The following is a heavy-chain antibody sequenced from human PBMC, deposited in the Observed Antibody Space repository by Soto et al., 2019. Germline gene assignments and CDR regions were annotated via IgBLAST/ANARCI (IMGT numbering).Heavy chain of an antibody. D-gene: IGHD3-22*01. V-gene: IGHV3-33*08. CDR1: GFTFATYT. J-gene: IGHJ3*02. CDR3: ARDYYDSSGYYYGGAFDI. CDR2: ICDNGSST. Sequence: GGSLRLSCAASGFTFATYTMNWVRQAPGKGLEWVSGICDNGSSTYYADSVKGRFTISRDNSKNTLYLQMNSLRAEDTAVYYCARDYYDSSGYYYGGAFDIWGQGTMVTVSS.